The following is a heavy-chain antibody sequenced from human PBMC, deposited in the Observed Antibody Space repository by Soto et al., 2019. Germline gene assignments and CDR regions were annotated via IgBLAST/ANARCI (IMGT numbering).Heavy chain of an antibody. D-gene: IGHD6-25*01. J-gene: IGHJ2*01. V-gene: IGHV1-2*02. CDR2: INPHTGDT. CDR3: AREGGAAPGARREWYLDL. CDR1: GYPLTAFY. Sequence: QVQLVQSGAGVKKPGASVTVSCKTSGYPLTAFYIHWVRQAPGQGLEWMAWINPHTGDTNTALKFQGRVTMTRDTSINTAFMELTRLSSDDTAVYYCAREGGAAPGARREWYLDLWGRGTLVSVSS.